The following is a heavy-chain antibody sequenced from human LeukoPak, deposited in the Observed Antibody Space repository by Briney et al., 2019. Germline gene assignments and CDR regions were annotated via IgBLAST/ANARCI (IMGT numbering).Heavy chain of an antibody. V-gene: IGHV3-73*01. D-gene: IGHD5-18*01. CDR3: TMIRDGYDAFDI. CDR1: GFTFSGSA. Sequence: GGSLKLSCAASGFTFSGSAMHWVRQASGKGLEWVGRIRSKANSYATAYAASVKGRFTISRDDSKNTAYLQMNSLKTEDTAVYYCTMIRDGYDAFDIWGQGTMVTVSS. J-gene: IGHJ3*02. CDR2: IRSKANSYAT.